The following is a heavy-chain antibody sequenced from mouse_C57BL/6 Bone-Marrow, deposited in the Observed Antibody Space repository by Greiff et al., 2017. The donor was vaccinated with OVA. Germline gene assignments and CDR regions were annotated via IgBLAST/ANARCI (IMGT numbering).Heavy chain of an antibody. CDR3: ARLAWFAY. CDR2: IYPGDGDT. V-gene: IGHV1-82*01. CDR1: GYAFSSSW. J-gene: IGHJ3*01. Sequence: QVQLQQSGPELVKPGASVKISCKASGYAFSSSWMNWVKQRPGKGLEWIGRIYPGDGDTNYNEKFKGKATLTADKSSSTAYMELRSLTSEDSAVYFCARLAWFAYWGQGTLVTVSA.